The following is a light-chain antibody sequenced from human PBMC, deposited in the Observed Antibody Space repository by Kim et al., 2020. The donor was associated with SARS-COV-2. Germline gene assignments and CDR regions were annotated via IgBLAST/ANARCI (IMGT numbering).Light chain of an antibody. V-gene: IGLV4-69*01. CDR3: QTWGTGIRV. J-gene: IGLJ3*02. CDR2: ISSDGSH. CDR1: SGHSSYG. Sequence: QPVLTQSPSASASLGASVRLTCTLSSGHSSYGIAWLQQQPEKGPRYLMKISSDGSHKRGDGIPDRFSGSSSGAERYLTISSLQSEDEADYYCQTWGTGIRVFGGGTQLTVL.